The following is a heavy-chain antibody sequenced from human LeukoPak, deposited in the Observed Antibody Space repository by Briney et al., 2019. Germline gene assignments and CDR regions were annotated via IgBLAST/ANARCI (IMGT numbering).Heavy chain of an antibody. J-gene: IGHJ4*02. V-gene: IGHV3-64*01. CDR3: ARGRGGPPFDY. Sequence: PGGSLRLSCAASGFNFRAYGMHWVRQAPGQGLEYVAAISADGGTTWHSNSVNGRFTISRDTSKNTPYLQMGRLKTEDTALYYCARGRGGPPFDYWGQGILVTVSS. CDR1: GFNFRAYG. D-gene: IGHD3-10*01. CDR2: ISADGGTT.